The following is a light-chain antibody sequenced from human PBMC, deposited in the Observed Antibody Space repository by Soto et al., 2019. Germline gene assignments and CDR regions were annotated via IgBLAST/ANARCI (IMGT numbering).Light chain of an antibody. CDR2: AAS. Sequence: DIQMTQSPYSLSASVGARVTITCRASQSISSYLNWYQQKPGKAPKLLIYAASSLQSGVPSRFSGSGSGTDFTLTISSLQPEDVAIYYCQQCYSTPYTFGQGTKLEIK. J-gene: IGKJ2*01. CDR1: QSISSY. CDR3: QQCYSTPYT. V-gene: IGKV1-39*01.